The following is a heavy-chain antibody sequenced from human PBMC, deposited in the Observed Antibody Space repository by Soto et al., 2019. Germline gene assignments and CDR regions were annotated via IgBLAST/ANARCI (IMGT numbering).Heavy chain of an antibody. V-gene: IGHV4-30-4*01. Sequence: QVQLQESGPGLVKPSQTLSLTCTVSGGSISSGDYYWSWIRQPPGKGLEWIGYIYYSGSTYYNPSLKSRVPISVDTSKNQFSLKVSSVTAADPAVYYCARAGLEWPYNWFDPWGQGTLVTVSS. CDR2: IYYSGST. J-gene: IGHJ5*02. D-gene: IGHD3-3*01. CDR1: GGSISSGDYY. CDR3: ARAGLEWPYNWFDP.